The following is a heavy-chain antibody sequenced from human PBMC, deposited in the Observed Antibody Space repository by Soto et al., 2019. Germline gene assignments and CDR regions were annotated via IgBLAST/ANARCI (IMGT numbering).Heavy chain of an antibody. J-gene: IGHJ6*02. V-gene: IGHV5-10-1*01. CDR2: IDPSDSYT. CDR1: GYKPSTWHNFTSYW. Sequence: PGESLKISCKGSGYKPSTWHNFTSYWIAWVRQMPGEGLEWMGRIDPSDSYTNYSPSFQGHVTISADKSISTAYLQWSSLKASDTAMYYCATNFGLPYINGMDVWGQGTTVTVSS. CDR3: ATNFGLPYINGMDV. D-gene: IGHD1-1*01.